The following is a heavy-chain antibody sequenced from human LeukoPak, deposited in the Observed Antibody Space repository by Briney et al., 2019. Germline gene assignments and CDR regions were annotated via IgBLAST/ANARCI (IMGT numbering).Heavy chain of an antibody. CDR3: ARGTWFGDNLDY. V-gene: IGHV4-34*01. CDR2: INHSGST. Sequence: SETLSLTCAVYGGSFSGSYWSWIRQPPGKGLEWIGEINHSGSTNYNPSLKSRVTISVDTSKNQFSLKLSSVTAADTAVYYCARGTWFGDNLDYWGQGTLVTVSS. D-gene: IGHD3-10*01. J-gene: IGHJ4*02. CDR1: GGSFSGSY.